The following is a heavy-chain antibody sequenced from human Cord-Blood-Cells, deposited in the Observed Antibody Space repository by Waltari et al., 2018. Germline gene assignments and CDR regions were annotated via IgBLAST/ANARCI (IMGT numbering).Heavy chain of an antibody. J-gene: IGHJ4*02. D-gene: IGHD3-16*01. CDR3: ARCRWGGPFTHFDY. CDR1: GGSFSGYY. CDR2: INHRGSP. Sequence: QVQLQQWGAGLLKPSETLSLTCAVYGGSFSGYYWSWLRQAPGKGLEWVVEINHRGSPTSTPSLKSRVTISVDTSKNQFSLKLSSVTAADTAVYYCARCRWGGPFTHFDYWGQGTLVTVSS. V-gene: IGHV4-34*01.